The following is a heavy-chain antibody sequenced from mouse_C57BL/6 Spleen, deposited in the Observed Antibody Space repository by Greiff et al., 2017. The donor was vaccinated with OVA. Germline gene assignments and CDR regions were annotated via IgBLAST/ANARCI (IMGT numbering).Heavy chain of an antibody. Sequence: VQLQQSGAELVKPGASVKVSCKASGYTFTSYWMHWVKQRPGQGLEWIGRIHPSDSDTNYNQKFKGKATLTVDKSSSTAYMQLSRLTSEDSAVYYGAIEGYYYGSSYPYWYFDVWGTGTTVTVSS. CDR1: GYTFTSYW. J-gene: IGHJ1*03. V-gene: IGHV1-74*01. D-gene: IGHD1-1*01. CDR2: IHPSDSDT. CDR3: AIEGYYYGSSYPYWYFDV.